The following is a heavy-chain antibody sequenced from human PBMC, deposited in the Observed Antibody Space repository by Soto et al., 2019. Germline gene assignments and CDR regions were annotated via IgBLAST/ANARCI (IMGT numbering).Heavy chain of an antibody. CDR1: GYTFTSYG. V-gene: IGHV1-69*13. Sequence: SVKVSCKASGYTFTSYGISWVRQAPGQGLEWMGGITPIFGTANYAQKFQGGVTITADESTSTAYMELSSLRSEDTAVYYCARSSTAMVLNGMDVWGQGTTVTVSS. CDR3: ARSSTAMVLNGMDV. CDR2: ITPIFGTA. J-gene: IGHJ6*02. D-gene: IGHD5-18*01.